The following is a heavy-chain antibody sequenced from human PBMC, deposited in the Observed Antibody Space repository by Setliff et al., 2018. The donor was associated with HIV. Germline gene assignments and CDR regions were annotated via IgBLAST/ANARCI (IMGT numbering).Heavy chain of an antibody. J-gene: IGHJ3*02. D-gene: IGHD6-19*01. V-gene: IGHV4-59*11. Sequence: SETLSLTCTVSGVSISSHYLSWIRQPPGKGLEWIGEIYHSGSTNYNPSLKSRLTILVDTSKKQFSVKLSSVTAADTAVYFCARDGVGITVAGLWNAFDIWGQGTKVTVSS. CDR3: ARDGVGITVAGLWNAFDI. CDR2: IYHSGST. CDR1: GVSISSHY.